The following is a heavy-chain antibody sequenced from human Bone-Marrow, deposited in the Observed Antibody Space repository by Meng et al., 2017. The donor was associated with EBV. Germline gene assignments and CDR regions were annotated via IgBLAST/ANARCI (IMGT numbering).Heavy chain of an antibody. D-gene: IGHD3-16*01. V-gene: IGHV4-4*02. CDR1: GGSISSSNW. CDR3: AQRERWGLDP. CDR2: IYHSGST. Sequence: QVRPQWSVPGLGQPSWPLSLPRAGSGGSISSSNWWSWVRQPPGKGLEWIGEIYHSGSTSYNPSLESRVTISVDKSKNQVSLKLSSVTAADTAVYYCAQRERWGLDPWGQGTLVTVSS. J-gene: IGHJ5*02.